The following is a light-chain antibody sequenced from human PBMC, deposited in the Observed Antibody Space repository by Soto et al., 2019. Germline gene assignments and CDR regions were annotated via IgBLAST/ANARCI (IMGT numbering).Light chain of an antibody. J-gene: IGKJ1*01. CDR1: ESVLYSSNNKNY. Sequence: DIEMTQSPDSLTVSLGERATFNCKSSESVLYSSNNKNYLAWYQQKPGQPPKLLIYWASTRQSGVPDRFSASGSGTDFTLTISSLQAEDVAVYFCQQYYSSPPTFGQGTKVEI. V-gene: IGKV4-1*01. CDR2: WAS. CDR3: QQYYSSPPT.